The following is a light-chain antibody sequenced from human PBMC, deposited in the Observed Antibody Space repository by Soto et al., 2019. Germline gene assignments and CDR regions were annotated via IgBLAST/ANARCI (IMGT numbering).Light chain of an antibody. CDR3: QQSYRPPLT. CDR2: AAS. CDR1: QGISNY. V-gene: IGKV1-27*01. J-gene: IGKJ1*01. Sequence: DIQMTQSPSSLSASVGDRVTITGRASQGISNYLAWYQQKPGKVPKLLSYAASTLQSGVPSRFSGSGSGTDFTLTISSLRPEDVATYYVQQSYRPPLTFGQGTKVDIK.